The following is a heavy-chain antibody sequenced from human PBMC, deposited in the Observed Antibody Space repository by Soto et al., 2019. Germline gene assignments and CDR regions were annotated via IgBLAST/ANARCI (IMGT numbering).Heavy chain of an antibody. CDR1: GGSISSGGYY. J-gene: IGHJ3*02. CDR2: IYYSGST. D-gene: IGHD3-3*01. Sequence: QVQLQESGPGLVKPSQTLSLTCTVSGGSISSGGYYWSWIRQHPGKGLEWIGYIYYSGSTYYNPSLKSRVTISVDTSKNQFSLKLSSVTAADTAVYFCARAPEAGVVYAFDIWGQGTMVTVSS. CDR3: ARAPEAGVVYAFDI. V-gene: IGHV4-31*03.